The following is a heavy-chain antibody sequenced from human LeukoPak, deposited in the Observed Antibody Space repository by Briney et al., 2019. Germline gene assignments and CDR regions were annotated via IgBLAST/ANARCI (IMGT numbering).Heavy chain of an antibody. CDR2: IIPIFGTA. Sequence: GSSVKVSCKASGGTFSSYAISWVRQAPGQGLEWMGRIIPIFGTANYAQKFQGRVTITTDESTSTAYMELSRLRSDDTAVYYCARDSGLLSSSSDWGQGTLVTVSS. CDR3: ARDSGLLSSSSD. CDR1: GGTFSSYA. D-gene: IGHD6-6*01. J-gene: IGHJ4*02. V-gene: IGHV1-69*05.